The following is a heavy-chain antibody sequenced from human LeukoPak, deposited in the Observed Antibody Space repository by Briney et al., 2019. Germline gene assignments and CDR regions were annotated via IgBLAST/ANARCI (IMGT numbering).Heavy chain of an antibody. V-gene: IGHV3-23*01. CDR1: GFTFSSYA. D-gene: IGHD3-22*01. Sequence: PGGSLRLSCAASGFTFSSYAMSWVRQAPGKGLEWVSAISGSGGSTYYADSVKGRFTISRDNSKNTLYLQMNSLRAEDTAVYYYAKRPVDGIVVVPGATYYFDYWGQGTLVTVSS. J-gene: IGHJ4*02. CDR2: ISGSGGST. CDR3: AKRPVDGIVVVPGATYYFDY.